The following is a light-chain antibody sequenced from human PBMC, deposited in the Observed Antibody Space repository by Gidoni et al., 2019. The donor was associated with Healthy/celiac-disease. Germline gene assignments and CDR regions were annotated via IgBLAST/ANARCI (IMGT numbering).Light chain of an antibody. V-gene: IGKV1-5*01. CDR3: QQYNSYPWT. CDR2: GAS. J-gene: IGKJ1*01. CDR1: QSISSW. Sequence: TPMPRYPSTLSASVGDRVTITCRATQSISSWLAWYQQKPGKAPKLLIYGASSLESGVASRFSGSGSGTEFTLTISSLQPDDFATYYCQQYNSYPWTFGQGTKVEIK.